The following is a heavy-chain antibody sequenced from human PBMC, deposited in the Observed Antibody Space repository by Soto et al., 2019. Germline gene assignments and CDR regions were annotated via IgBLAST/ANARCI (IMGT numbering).Heavy chain of an antibody. Sequence: GGSLRLSCAASGFTFSDHDMDWVRQAPGKGLELVGRTRNKANSYTTEYAASVKGRFTISRDDSKNSLYLQMNSLKTEDTAVYYCASSATVVTLGYYYYGMAVWGQGTTVTVSS. CDR1: GFTFSDHD. CDR3: ASSATVVTLGYYYYGMAV. CDR2: TRNKANSYTT. J-gene: IGHJ6*02. D-gene: IGHD4-17*01. V-gene: IGHV3-72*01.